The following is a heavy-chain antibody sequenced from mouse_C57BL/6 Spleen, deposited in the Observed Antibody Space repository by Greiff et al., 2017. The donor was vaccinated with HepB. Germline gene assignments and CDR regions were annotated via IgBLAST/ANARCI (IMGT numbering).Heavy chain of an antibody. J-gene: IGHJ1*03. D-gene: IGHD1-1*01. Sequence: QVQLQQSGAELVRPGTSVKVSCKASGYAFTNYLIEWVKQRPGQGLEWIGVINPGSGGTNYNEKFKGKATLTADKSSSTAYMQLSSLTSEDSAVYVCARRRTFITTVEGLGYFDVWGTGTTVTVSS. CDR2: INPGSGGT. CDR3: ARRRTFITTVEGLGYFDV. V-gene: IGHV1-54*01. CDR1: GYAFTNYL.